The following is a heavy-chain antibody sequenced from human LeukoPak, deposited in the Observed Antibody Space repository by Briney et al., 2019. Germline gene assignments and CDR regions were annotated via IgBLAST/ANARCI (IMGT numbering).Heavy chain of an antibody. V-gene: IGHV3-7*03. CDR2: INHNGNVN. J-gene: IGHJ6*02. CDR3: ARGGGLDV. Sequence: GGSLRLSCAASGFTFSRYWMNWAPEAPGKGLEWVASINHNGNVNYYVDSVKGRFTISRDNAKNSLYLQMSNLRAEDTAVYFCARGGGLDVWGQGATVTVSS. CDR1: GFTFSRYW. D-gene: IGHD3-16*01.